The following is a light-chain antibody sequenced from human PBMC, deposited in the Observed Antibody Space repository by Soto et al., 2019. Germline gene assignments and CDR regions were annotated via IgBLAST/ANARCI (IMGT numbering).Light chain of an antibody. V-gene: IGKV3-11*01. CDR3: QQRSNWSIT. CDR2: DAS. CDR1: QSVSSY. J-gene: IGKJ5*01. Sequence: EIVLTQSPATLSLSPGERATLSCRASQSVSSYLAWYQQKPGQAPRLLIYDASNRATGIPARFSGSGSGTDFTLTISSLEPEDFAFYYCQQRSNWSITFGQGTRLEIK.